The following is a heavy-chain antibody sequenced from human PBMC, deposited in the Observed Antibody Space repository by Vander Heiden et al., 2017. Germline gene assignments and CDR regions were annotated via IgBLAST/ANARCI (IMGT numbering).Heavy chain of an antibody. CDR3: AREAREGIAAAGTATDAFDI. D-gene: IGHD6-13*01. CDR1: GFTFSSYD. CDR2: IGTAGDT. V-gene: IGHV3-13*01. J-gene: IGHJ3*02. Sequence: EVQLVESGGGLVQPGGSLRLSCAASGFTFSSYDLHWARQATGKGLEWVSAIGTAGDTYYPGSVKGRFTISRENAKNSLYLQRNSLRAGETAVYYCAREAREGIAAAGTATDAFDIWGQGTMVTVSS.